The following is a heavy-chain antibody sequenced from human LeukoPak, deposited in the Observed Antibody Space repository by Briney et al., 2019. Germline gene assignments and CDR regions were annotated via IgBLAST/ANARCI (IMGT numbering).Heavy chain of an antibody. CDR2: ISYDGSNK. CDR1: GFTFSNYG. J-gene: IGHJ4*02. V-gene: IGHV3-30*18. CDR3: AKETYLSLDY. Sequence: GGSLRLSCEASGFTFSNYGMHWVHQAPGRGLEWVALISYDGSNKYYADSVRGRFTISRDNSKNTLYLQMNSLRAEDTAVYYCAKETYLSLDYWGQGTLVTVSS. D-gene: IGHD2/OR15-2a*01.